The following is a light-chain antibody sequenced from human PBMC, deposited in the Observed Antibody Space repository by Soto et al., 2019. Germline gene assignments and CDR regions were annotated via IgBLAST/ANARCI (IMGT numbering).Light chain of an antibody. J-gene: IGKJ3*01. CDR3: QQAHSFPLT. CDR1: QDINRW. CDR2: SAS. Sequence: DIQMTQSPSSVSASVGDRVIISCRASQDINRWLAWHQQKPGEAPNLLIFSASSLQSGVPSKFSGSGSGTDFTLTITNLQPEDVATYYCQQAHSFPLTFGPGTKVDLK. V-gene: IGKV1-12*01.